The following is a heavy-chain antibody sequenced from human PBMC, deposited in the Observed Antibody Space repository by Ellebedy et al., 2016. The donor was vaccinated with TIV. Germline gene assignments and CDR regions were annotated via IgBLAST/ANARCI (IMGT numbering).Heavy chain of an antibody. Sequence: SETLSLTXTVSGGSVSSGSSYWSWIRQPPGKGLEWIGYIYYSGSTNYNPSLKSRVTISVDTSKNQFSLKLSSVTAADTAVYYCARGVLNWQNYGMDVWGQGTTVTVSS. CDR2: IYYSGST. J-gene: IGHJ6*02. CDR3: ARGVLNWQNYGMDV. V-gene: IGHV4-61*01. CDR1: GGSVSSGSSY. D-gene: IGHD1-1*01.